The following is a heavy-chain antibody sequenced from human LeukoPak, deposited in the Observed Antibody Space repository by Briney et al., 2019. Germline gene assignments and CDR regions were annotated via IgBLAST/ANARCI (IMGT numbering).Heavy chain of an antibody. Sequence: SETLSLTCTVSGGSISSYYWSWIRQPPGKGLEWNGYIYTSGSTNYNPSLKSRVTMSVDTSKNQFSLKLSSVTAADTAVYYCARDTGYSSGWYYFDYWGQGTLVTVSS. V-gene: IGHV4-4*08. D-gene: IGHD6-19*01. CDR2: IYTSGST. CDR1: GGSISSYY. J-gene: IGHJ4*02. CDR3: ARDTGYSSGWYYFDY.